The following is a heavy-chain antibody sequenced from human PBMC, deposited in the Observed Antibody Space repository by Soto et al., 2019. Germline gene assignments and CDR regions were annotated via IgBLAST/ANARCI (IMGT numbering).Heavy chain of an antibody. J-gene: IGHJ5*02. CDR2: INPNSGGT. CDR1: GYTFTGYY. D-gene: IGHD2-2*02. V-gene: IGHV1-2*04. Sequence: QVQLVQSGAEVKKPGASVKVSCKASGYTFTGYYMHWVRQAPGQGLEWMGWINPNSGGTNYAQKFQGWGTKTRDTDISTAYMELSRLRSDDTAVYYCARGCSSTSCYILAGFEPWGQGTLVTVSS. CDR3: ARGCSSTSCYILAGFEP.